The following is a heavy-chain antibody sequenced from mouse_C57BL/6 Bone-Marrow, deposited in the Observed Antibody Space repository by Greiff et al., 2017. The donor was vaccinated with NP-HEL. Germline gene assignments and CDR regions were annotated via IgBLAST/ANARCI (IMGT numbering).Heavy chain of an antibody. CDR1: GYTFTSYW. D-gene: IGHD2-1*01. CDR2: IYHGNSDT. J-gene: IGHJ4*01. CDR3: TYGNYYYAMDY. Sequence: VQLQQSGTVLARPGASVKMSCKTSGYTFTSYWMHWVKQRPGQGLEWIGAIYHGNSDTRYNQKFKGKAKLTAVTSASTAYMERSSLTNEDSAVYYCTYGNYYYAMDYWGQGTSVTVSS. V-gene: IGHV1-5*01.